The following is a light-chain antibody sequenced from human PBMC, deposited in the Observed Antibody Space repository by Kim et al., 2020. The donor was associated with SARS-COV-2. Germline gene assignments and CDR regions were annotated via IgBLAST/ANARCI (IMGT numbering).Light chain of an antibody. V-gene: IGKV1-39*01. CDR1: QRIHSY. J-gene: IGKJ4*01. Sequence: ASIGDSVTITCRASQRIHSYLNWFQQKPGKAPKFLIYGGSSLQSGVPPRFSGSGSGTDFTLTISGLQADDFATYYCQQTYSAPLTFGGGTKVDIK. CDR2: GGS. CDR3: QQTYSAPLT.